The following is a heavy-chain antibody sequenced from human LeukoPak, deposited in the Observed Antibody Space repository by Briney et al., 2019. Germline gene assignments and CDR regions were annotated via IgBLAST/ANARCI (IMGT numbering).Heavy chain of an antibody. CDR1: GFTFSSYA. Sequence: PGGSLRLSCAASGFTFSSYAMSWVRQAPGKGLEWVSAISGSGGSTYYADSVKGRFTISRDNSKNTLYLQMNSLRAEDTAVYYCAKDLYLGYYDSSGYYYFDYWGQGTLVTVSS. J-gene: IGHJ4*02. CDR3: AKDLYLGYYDSSGYYYFDY. CDR2: ISGSGGST. V-gene: IGHV3-23*01. D-gene: IGHD3-22*01.